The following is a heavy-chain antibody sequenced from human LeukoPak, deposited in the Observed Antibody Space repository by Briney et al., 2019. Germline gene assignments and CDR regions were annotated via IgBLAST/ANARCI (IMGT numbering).Heavy chain of an antibody. J-gene: IGHJ4*02. CDR1: GFTFSSYS. V-gene: IGHV3-48*01. CDR3: AKDSITMVRGGPQKD. Sequence: GGSLRLSCAASGFTFSSYSMTWVRQAPGKGLEWVSYISSSSTIYYADSVKGRFTISRDNSKNTLYLQMNSLRAEDTAVYYCAKDSITMVRGGPQKDWGQGTLVTVSS. D-gene: IGHD3-10*01. CDR2: ISSSSTI.